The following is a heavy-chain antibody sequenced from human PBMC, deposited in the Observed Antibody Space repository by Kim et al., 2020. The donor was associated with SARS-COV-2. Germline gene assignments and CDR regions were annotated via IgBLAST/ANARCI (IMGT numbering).Heavy chain of an antibody. CDR3: ANGSGIGY. V-gene: IGHV3-33*08. J-gene: IGHJ1*01. CDR2: IWSGGSTY. Sequence: GGSLRLSCAASGFTVSSYYMRWVRQAPGKGLEWVAVIWSGGSTYYYVDSESRRSIISNNTTKNTHHLKKSIRTDETTAEYCSANGSGIGYWGHRNLV. CDR1: GFTVSSYY. D-gene: IGHD3-10*01.